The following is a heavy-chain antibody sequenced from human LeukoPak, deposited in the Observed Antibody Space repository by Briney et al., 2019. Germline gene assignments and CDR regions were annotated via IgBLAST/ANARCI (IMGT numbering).Heavy chain of an antibody. CDR2: ISNNAGHT. D-gene: IGHD5-12*01. Sequence: GGSLRLSCAASGFTFSNYGMNWVRQAPGKGLEWVSAISNNAGHTYYADSVKGRFTISRDNSKNTLSLQMNSLRAEDTAIYYCARAYSGYDGVDYWGQGTLVTVSS. J-gene: IGHJ4*02. CDR3: ARAYSGYDGVDY. V-gene: IGHV3-23*01. CDR1: GFTFSNYG.